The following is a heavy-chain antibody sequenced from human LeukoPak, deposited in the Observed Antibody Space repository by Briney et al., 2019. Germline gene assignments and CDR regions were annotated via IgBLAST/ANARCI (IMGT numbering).Heavy chain of an antibody. CDR1: GGSLSGYY. Sequence: KTSETLSLTCGVNGGSLSGYYWTWIRQPPGKGLEWIGEINHSGSTKYNPSLSSRVTISVDTSKNQFSLKVTSVTAADTAVYYCARQYDSGWYKGYFQYWGQGTLVTVSS. D-gene: IGHD6-19*01. J-gene: IGHJ1*01. V-gene: IGHV4-34*01. CDR2: INHSGST. CDR3: ARQYDSGWYKGYFQY.